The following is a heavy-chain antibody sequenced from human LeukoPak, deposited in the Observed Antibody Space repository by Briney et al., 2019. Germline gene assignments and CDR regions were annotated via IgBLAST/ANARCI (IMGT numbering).Heavy chain of an antibody. V-gene: IGHV4-34*01. CDR3: ARHGYCSGGSCYSWGYYYYMDV. Sequence: SETLSLTCAVYGGSFSGYYWSWIRQPPGKGLEWIGEINHSGSTNYNPSLKSRVTISVDTSKNQFSLKLSSVTAADTAMYYCARHGYCSGGSCYSWGYYYYMDVWGKGTTVTISS. CDR1: GGSFSGYY. J-gene: IGHJ6*03. D-gene: IGHD2-15*01. CDR2: INHSGST.